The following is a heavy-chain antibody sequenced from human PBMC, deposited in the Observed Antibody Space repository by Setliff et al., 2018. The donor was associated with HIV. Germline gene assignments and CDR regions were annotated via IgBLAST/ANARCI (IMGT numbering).Heavy chain of an antibody. CDR3: ARDFDWPQAC. V-gene: IGHV4-38-2*01. CDR2: IHDSGRT. CDR1: GYSLTSGYY. Sequence: SETLSLTCGVSGYSLTSGYYWGWIRQPPGKGLEWIGSIHDSGRTYYNPSLKSRVTISVDTSKNQFSLKLSSVTAADTAVYYCARDFDWPQACWGQGTLVTVSS. D-gene: IGHD3-9*01. J-gene: IGHJ4*02.